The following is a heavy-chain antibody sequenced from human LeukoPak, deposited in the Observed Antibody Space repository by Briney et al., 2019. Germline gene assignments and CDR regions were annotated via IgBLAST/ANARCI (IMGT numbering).Heavy chain of an antibody. V-gene: IGHV1-18*01. J-gene: IGHJ6*04. CDR1: GYILTSYG. CDR2: HNAYNGNT. D-gene: IGHD1-1*01. CDR3: ARDRVNCNDDYYGMDV. Sequence: GASVKVSCQASGYILTSYGISWVRPAPGQGLEGMGWHNAYNGNTKYVQKLQGRGTMTTDTSTSTAYMELRSLRSEDTAVYYCARDRVNCNDDYYGMDVWGKGATVTVSS.